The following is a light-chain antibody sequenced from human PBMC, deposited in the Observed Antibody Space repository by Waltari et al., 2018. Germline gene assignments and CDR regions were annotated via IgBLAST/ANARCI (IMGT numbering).Light chain of an antibody. Sequence: QSALTQPASVSGSPGQSITISCTGTSSDVGGYNYVYWYQQHPGNAPKHLLFDVGKRPSGLSNRFSGSKSGNTASLTSSRLQAEDEADYYCSSYTSSSTLGFGTGTKVTVL. CDR2: DVG. CDR1: SSDVGGYNY. V-gene: IGLV2-14*03. CDR3: SSYTSSSTLG. J-gene: IGLJ1*01.